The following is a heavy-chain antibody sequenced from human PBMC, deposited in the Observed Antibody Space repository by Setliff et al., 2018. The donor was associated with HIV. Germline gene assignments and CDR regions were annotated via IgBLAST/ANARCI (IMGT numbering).Heavy chain of an antibody. CDR2: IDPSGEST. CDR3: ARDAEPVLQWSGESPNHDAFDI. J-gene: IGHJ3*02. Sequence: GASVKVSCKASGYTFINYYIHWVRQAPGQGLEWMAIIDPSGESTSYAQKFQGRVTMTMDTSTNTVYMELSSLRSEDTAVYYCARDAEPVLQWSGESPNHDAFDIWGQGTMVTVSS. D-gene: IGHD3-10*01. V-gene: IGHV1-46*01. CDR1: GYTFINYY.